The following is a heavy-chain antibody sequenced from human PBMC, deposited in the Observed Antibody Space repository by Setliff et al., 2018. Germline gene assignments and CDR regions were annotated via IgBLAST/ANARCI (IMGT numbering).Heavy chain of an antibody. CDR3: ARGRRDGYKAGFDP. J-gene: IGHJ5*02. CDR1: GFTFSSHW. CDR2: INNEGIRS. D-gene: IGHD5-12*01. Sequence: GGSLRLSCAASGFTFSSHWMHWVRQVPGKGLVWVSRINNEGIRSIYADSVRGRSTISRDNAKNTLYLQMDSLRAEDSGIYYCARGRRDGYKAGFDPWGQGTLVTVSS. V-gene: IGHV3-74*01.